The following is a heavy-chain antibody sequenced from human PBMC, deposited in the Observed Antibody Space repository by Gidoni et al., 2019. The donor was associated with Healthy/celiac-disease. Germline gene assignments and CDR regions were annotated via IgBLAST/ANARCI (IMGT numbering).Heavy chain of an antibody. CDR2: IDGRGTTT. CDR1: GFTFSSDA. J-gene: IGHJ3*02. D-gene: IGHD6-6*01. V-gene: IGHV3-23*05. Sequence: EVKVLESGGGLVQPGGSLRPYCAASGFTFSSDAMIWVRQAPGKGLEWVSAIDGRGTTTYYADSAKGRFTISRDNPKNTLYMQMNSLRVDDTAVYYCAPSEYSSSADDFDTWGQGTMVTVSS. CDR3: APSEYSSSADDFDT.